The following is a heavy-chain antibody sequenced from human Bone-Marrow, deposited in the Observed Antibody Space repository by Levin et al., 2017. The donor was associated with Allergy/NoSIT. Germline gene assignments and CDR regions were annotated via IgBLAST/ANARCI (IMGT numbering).Heavy chain of an antibody. CDR3: ARDAQTSPTRNYGMDV. Sequence: SETLSLTCTVSGASISRYYWSWIRQPPRKGLEWIGYIYYSGSTHYNPPLKSRVTISVDTSKNQFSLDLNFVTAADTAVYYCARDAQTSPTRNYGMDVWGQGTTVTVSS. CDR1: GASISRYY. CDR2: IYYSGST. J-gene: IGHJ6*02. V-gene: IGHV4-59*01.